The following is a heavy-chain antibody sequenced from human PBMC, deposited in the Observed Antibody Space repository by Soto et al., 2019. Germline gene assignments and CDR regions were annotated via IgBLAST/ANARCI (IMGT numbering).Heavy chain of an antibody. CDR3: ARELQTVTTPGYFDY. D-gene: IGHD4-17*01. Sequence: ASVKVSCKASGYTFTSYAMHWVRQAPGQRLEWMGWINAGNGIAHYAQKFQGRVTITADKSTSTAYMELSSLRSEDTAVYYCARELQTVTTPGYFDYWGQGTPVTVSS. CDR1: GYTFTSYA. V-gene: IGHV1-3*01. CDR2: INAGNGIA. J-gene: IGHJ4*02.